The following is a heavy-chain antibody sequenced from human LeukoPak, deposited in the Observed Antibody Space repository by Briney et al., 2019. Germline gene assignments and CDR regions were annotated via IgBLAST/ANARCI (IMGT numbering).Heavy chain of an antibody. CDR3: AHLVWEYVGGLDV. V-gene: IGHV3-23*05. D-gene: IGHD3/OR15-3a*01. J-gene: IGHJ6*02. Sequence: GGSLRLSCVASGFIFKSYGMNWVRQAPGKGLEWVSGIHTNGRTRYADSVNGRFTISRDNSKNTLFLQMHSLRVEDTAVYYCAHLVWEYVGGLDVWGQGTTVTVSS. CDR2: IHTNGRT. CDR1: GFIFKSYG.